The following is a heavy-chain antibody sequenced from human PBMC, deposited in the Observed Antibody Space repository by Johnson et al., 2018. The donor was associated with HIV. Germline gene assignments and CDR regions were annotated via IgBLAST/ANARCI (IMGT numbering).Heavy chain of an antibody. J-gene: IGHJ3*02. CDR1: GLTLNSLI. V-gene: IGHV3-30*14. Sequence: HLVESGGGVVQPGTSLRLSCTISGLTLNSLIVHWVRQTPGKGLEWVGLISHDETTKAYADSVKGRFTISRDNSKNTLYLQMNSLRAEDTAVYYCARYLTEKTPNAFDIWGQGTMVTVSS. CDR3: ARYLTEKTPNAFDI. D-gene: IGHD2-15*01. CDR2: ISHDETTK.